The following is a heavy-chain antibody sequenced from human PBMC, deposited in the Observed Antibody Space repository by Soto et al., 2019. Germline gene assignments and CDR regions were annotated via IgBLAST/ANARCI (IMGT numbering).Heavy chain of an antibody. CDR1: GFTFSSYW. V-gene: IGHV3-74*01. Sequence: VQLVESGGGLVQSGGSLRLSCAASGFTFSSYWMHWVRQAPGKGLVWVSRIYGDGSRTDYADSVKGRFTISRDNAKNTLYLQMNSLRAEDTAVYYCVGEGVGASGLDWGQGTLVTVSS. D-gene: IGHD1-26*01. J-gene: IGHJ4*02. CDR3: VGEGVGASGLD. CDR2: IYGDGSRT.